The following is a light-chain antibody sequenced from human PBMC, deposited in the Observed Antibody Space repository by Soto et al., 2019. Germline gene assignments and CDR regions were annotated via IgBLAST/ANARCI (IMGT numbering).Light chain of an antibody. Sequence: AIQVTQSPSSLSASVGDRVTITCRASQDIRGALAWYQQKPGKAPQLLIYDVSTLESGAPSRFSGSGYGTEFTLAISSLQPEDFGTYYCQQFNSYPITFGHGTRLEIK. CDR1: QDIRGA. J-gene: IGKJ5*01. V-gene: IGKV1-13*02. CDR3: QQFNSYPIT. CDR2: DVS.